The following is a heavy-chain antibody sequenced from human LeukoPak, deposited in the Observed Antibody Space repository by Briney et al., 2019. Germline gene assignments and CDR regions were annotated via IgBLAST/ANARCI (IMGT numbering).Heavy chain of an antibody. Sequence: GGSLRLSCAASGFTFSSYAMSWVRQAPGKGLEWVSAISGGGGSTYYADSVKGRFTISRDNSKNTLYLQMNSLRAEDTAVYYCAKVSYCSGGSCSTPLFGSFDYWGQGTLVTVSS. D-gene: IGHD2-15*01. CDR3: AKVSYCSGGSCSTPLFGSFDY. CDR1: GFTFSSYA. V-gene: IGHV3-23*01. CDR2: ISGGGGST. J-gene: IGHJ4*02.